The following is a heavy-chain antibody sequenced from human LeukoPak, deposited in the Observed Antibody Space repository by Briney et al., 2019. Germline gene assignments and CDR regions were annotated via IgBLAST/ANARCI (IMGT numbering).Heavy chain of an antibody. Sequence: GRSLRLSCAASGFTFSSYAMHWVRQAPGKGLDWGAVISYDGSNKYYADSVKGRFTISRDNSKNTLYLQMNSLRAEDTAVYYCARDPLGYCSSTSCYTNWFDPWGQGTLVTVSS. CDR2: ISYDGSNK. CDR3: ARDPLGYCSSTSCYTNWFDP. J-gene: IGHJ5*02. CDR1: GFTFSSYA. D-gene: IGHD2-2*02. V-gene: IGHV3-30*01.